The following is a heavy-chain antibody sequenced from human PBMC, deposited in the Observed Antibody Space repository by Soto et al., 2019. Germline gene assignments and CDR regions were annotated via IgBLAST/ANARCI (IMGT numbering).Heavy chain of an antibody. J-gene: IGHJ6*03. CDR1: GFTFSTYS. CDR3: ARYKGYCIGGSFYYYYYMDV. D-gene: IGHD2-15*01. CDR2: ISTTGSTI. V-gene: IGHV3-48*01. Sequence: EVQLVESGGGLVQPGGSLRLSCAASGFTFSTYSMNWVRQAPGKGLEWVSYISTTGSTIYYADSVKGRFTSSRDNAKNSLYLPMTSLRAEDTAVYYCARYKGYCIGGSFYYYYYMDVWGKGTTVTVSS.